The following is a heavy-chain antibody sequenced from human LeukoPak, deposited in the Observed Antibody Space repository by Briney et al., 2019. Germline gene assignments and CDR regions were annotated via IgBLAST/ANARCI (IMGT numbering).Heavy chain of an antibody. V-gene: IGHV4-4*07. CDR3: ARDVGDYGGNWRLDY. CDR1: GGSISSYY. J-gene: IGHJ4*02. CDR2: IYPSGNT. Sequence: SETLSLTCTVSGGSISSYYWSWIRQPAGKGLEWIGRIYPSGNTNYNPSLKSRVTMSVDTSKNQFSLKLSSVTAADTAVYYCARDVGDYGGNWRLDYWGQGTLVTVSS. D-gene: IGHD4-17*01.